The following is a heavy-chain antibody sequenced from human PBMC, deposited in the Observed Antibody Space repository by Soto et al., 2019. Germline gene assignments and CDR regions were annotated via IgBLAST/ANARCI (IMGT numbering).Heavy chain of an antibody. Sequence: SGPTLVNPTETLTLSCTFPGFSLSTSGMRVSWIRQAPGKALEWLARIEWDEDRFYSTSLKTRLTISKDTSKNQVVLTMTKMDPVDTATYYCARMRCDYDSSGLDYWGQGILVTVSS. CDR1: GFSLSTSGMR. J-gene: IGHJ4*02. V-gene: IGHV2-70*04. CDR2: IEWDEDR. D-gene: IGHD3-22*01. CDR3: ARMRCDYDSSGLDY.